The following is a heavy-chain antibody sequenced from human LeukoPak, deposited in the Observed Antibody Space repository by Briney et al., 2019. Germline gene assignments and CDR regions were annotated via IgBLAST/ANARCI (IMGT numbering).Heavy chain of an antibody. CDR2: VSGNGDDA. Sequence: GGSLRLSCAASGFWFSNYGINWVRQAPGKGLEWVSVVSGNGDDAFYADSVKGRFRISRDNSKNTAYLQMNSLRADDTAVYYCAKRDWPYYFDYWGQGTLVAVSS. J-gene: IGHJ4*02. CDR3: AKRDWPYYFDY. V-gene: IGHV3-23*01. CDR1: GFWFSNYG. D-gene: IGHD3-9*01.